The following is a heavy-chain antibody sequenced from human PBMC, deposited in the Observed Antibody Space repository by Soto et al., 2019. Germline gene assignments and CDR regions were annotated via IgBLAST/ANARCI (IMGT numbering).Heavy chain of an antibody. J-gene: IGHJ4*02. D-gene: IGHD3-22*01. CDR3: ARGVYYYDSSGYGGY. Sequence: QVQLVESGGGLVKPGGSLRLSCAASGFTFSDYYMSWIRQAPGEGLEWVSYISSSGSSIYYADSVKGRFTISRDNAKNSLYLQMNRLRAADTAVYYCARGVYYYDSSGYGGYWGQGTLVTVSS. CDR2: ISSSGSSI. V-gene: IGHV3-11*01. CDR1: GFTFSDYY.